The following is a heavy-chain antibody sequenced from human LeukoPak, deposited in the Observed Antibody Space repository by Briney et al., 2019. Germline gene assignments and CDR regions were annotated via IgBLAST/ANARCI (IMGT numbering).Heavy chain of an antibody. CDR1: GFTFSSLA. V-gene: IGHV3-23*01. J-gene: IGHJ4*02. CDR3: AKSLDPFDY. Sequence: GGSLRLSCAASGFTFSSLAMSWVRQAPGKGLEWVSAISGSGGDTYYADSVKGRFSISRDNSKNTLYLQMNSLRAEDTAVYYCAKSLDPFDYWGQGTLVTVSS. CDR2: ISGSGGDT.